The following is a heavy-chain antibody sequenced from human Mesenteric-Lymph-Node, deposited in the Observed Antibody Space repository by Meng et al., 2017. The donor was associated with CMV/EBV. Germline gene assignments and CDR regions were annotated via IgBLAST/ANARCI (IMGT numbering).Heavy chain of an antibody. CDR1: GGTFSSYV. Sequence: ASVKVSCKASGGTFSSYVISWVRQAPGQGLEWMGWINPTSGGTNYAQKFEGRVTMTRDTSISTVYMEVSRLRSDDTAVYYCAREYYDFWSGSVRGPLRFWGQGTLVTVSS. D-gene: IGHD3-3*01. CDR2: INPTSGGT. CDR3: AREYYDFWSGSVRGPLRF. J-gene: IGHJ4*02. V-gene: IGHV1-2*02.